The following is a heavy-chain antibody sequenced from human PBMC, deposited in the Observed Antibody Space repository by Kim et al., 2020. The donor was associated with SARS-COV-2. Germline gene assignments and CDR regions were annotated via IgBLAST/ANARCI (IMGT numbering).Heavy chain of an antibody. CDR1: GGSFSKSSYY. CDR2: VYYGGSA. Sequence: SETLSLTCAVSGGSFSKSSYYWGWIRQAPGKGLEWIGSVYYGGSAYYSPSLKSRVTISVDTSKNQFSLNLKSVTAADTAVYYCTTSITLTRADYWGQGTL. D-gene: IGHD2-2*01. CDR3: TTSITLTRADY. V-gene: IGHV4-39*07. J-gene: IGHJ4*02.